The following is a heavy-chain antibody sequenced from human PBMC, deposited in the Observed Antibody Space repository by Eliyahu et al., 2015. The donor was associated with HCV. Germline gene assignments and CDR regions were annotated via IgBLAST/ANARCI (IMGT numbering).Heavy chain of an antibody. CDR1: GYPFYSYS. CDR3: ARVEYVKYNDAFDV. CDR2: IDTNNGNP. Sequence: VNLVQSGSELKKPGAXXKVSCKASGYPFYSYSVAWVRQAPGQGLXWMGWIDTNNGNPTYVPGFTGRFVFSLDASVSTTYLQISNLKTEDTAIYYCARVEYVKYNDAFDVWGQGTMVTVSS. D-gene: IGHD1-14*01. J-gene: IGHJ3*01. V-gene: IGHV7-4-1*02.